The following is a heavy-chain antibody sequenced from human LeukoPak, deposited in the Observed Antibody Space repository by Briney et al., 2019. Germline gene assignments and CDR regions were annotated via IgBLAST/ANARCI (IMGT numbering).Heavy chain of an antibody. V-gene: IGHV3-48*02. CDR1: GFSFSSYA. CDR3: ARDQDYAFDY. Sequence: GGSLRLSCAASGFSFSSYAMNWVRQAPGKGLEWVSHIYSGTSTISYADSVQGRFTISRDNAKNSLYLQMNSLRDEDTAVYYCARDQDYAFDYWGQGTLVTVSS. CDR2: IYSGTSTI. D-gene: IGHD4-17*01. J-gene: IGHJ4*02.